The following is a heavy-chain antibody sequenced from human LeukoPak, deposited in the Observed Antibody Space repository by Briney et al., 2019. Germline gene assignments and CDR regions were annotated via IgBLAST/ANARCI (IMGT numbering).Heavy chain of an antibody. J-gene: IGHJ4*02. CDR2: LDPSDSYT. CDR1: GYNFTGHW. V-gene: IGHV5-10-1*01. CDR3: AGLRDGSLDY. Sequence: GESLKISCKGSGYNFTGHWISWVRQMPGKGLEWMGRLDPSDSYTNYSLSFQGHVTISADKSISTAYLQWGSLKASDTAIYYCAGLRDGSLDYWGQGTLVTVSS.